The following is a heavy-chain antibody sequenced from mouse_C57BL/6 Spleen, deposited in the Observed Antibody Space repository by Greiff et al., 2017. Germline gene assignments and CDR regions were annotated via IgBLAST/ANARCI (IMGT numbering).Heavy chain of an antibody. J-gene: IGHJ1*03. CDR1: GYTFTSYW. V-gene: IGHV1-64*01. CDR3: ASTTVVARWYFGV. CDR2: IDPNSGST. D-gene: IGHD1-1*01. Sequence: QVQLQQPGAELVKPGASVKLSCKASGYTFTSYWMHWVKQKPGQGLEWIGRIDPNSGSTNYNEKFKSKATLTGDKSSSTAYMQLSSLTSEDSAVYYCASTTVVARWYFGVWGTGTTVTVAS.